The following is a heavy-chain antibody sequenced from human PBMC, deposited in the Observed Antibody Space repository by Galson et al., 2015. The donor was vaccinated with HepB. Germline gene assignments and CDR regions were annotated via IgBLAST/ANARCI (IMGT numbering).Heavy chain of an antibody. CDR2: FDPEDGET. J-gene: IGHJ4*02. Sequence: SVKVSCKVSGYTLTELSMHWVRQAPGKGLEWMGGFDPEDGETIYAQKFQGRVTMTEDTSTDTAYMELSSLRSEDTAVYYCATGPPRVTMVRGVIMGYWGQGTLVTVSS. CDR3: ATGPPRVTMVRGVIMGY. CDR1: GYTLTELS. V-gene: IGHV1-24*01. D-gene: IGHD3-10*01.